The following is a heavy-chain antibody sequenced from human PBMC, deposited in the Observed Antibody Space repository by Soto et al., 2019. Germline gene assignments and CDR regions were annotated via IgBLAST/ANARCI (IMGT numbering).Heavy chain of an antibody. D-gene: IGHD5-12*01. CDR3: ARVSFETSGFADY. CDR2: INAANGAT. V-gene: IGHV1-3*01. CDR1: GYTFTSYT. Sequence: SVKVSCKASGYTFTSYTNHLLRRAPGQSLEWMGWINAANGATKYSEKFQGRVTITRDTSARTAYMDLSSLSSKDTAVYFCARVSFETSGFADYWGQGTLVTVSS. J-gene: IGHJ4*02.